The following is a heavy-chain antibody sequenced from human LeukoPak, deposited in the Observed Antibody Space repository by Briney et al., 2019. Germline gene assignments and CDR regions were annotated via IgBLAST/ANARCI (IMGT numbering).Heavy chain of an antibody. J-gene: IGHJ4*02. CDR3: ARVPYSYGLNTRAPFDY. CDR2: IYYSGST. V-gene: IGHV4-39*01. Sequence: SETLSLTCTVSGGSISSYYWGWIRQPPGKGLEWIGSIYYSGSTYYNPSLKSRVTISVDTSKNQFSLKLSSVTAADTAVYYCARVPYSYGLNTRAPFDYWGQGTLVTVSS. D-gene: IGHD5-18*01. CDR1: GGSISSYY.